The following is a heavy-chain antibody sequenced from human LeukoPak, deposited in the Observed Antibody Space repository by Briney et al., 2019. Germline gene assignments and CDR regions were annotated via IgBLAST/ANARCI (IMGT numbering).Heavy chain of an antibody. Sequence: LSLTCTVSGGSLSSYYWSWIRQPPGKGLEWVSGISWNSDSIGYADSVKGRFTISRDNAKNSLYLQMNSLRAEDTALYYCAKRGGTLYSGYDWGSFDYWGQGTLVTVSS. CDR2: ISWNSDSI. J-gene: IGHJ4*02. D-gene: IGHD5-12*01. CDR1: GGSLSSYY. CDR3: AKRGGTLYSGYDWGSFDY. V-gene: IGHV3-9*01.